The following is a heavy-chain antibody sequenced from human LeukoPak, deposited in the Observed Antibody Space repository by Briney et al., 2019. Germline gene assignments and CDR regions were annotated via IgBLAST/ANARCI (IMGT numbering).Heavy chain of an antibody. J-gene: IGHJ6*02. CDR1: GDSVSSNSAA. CDR3: ARDSGAIAAAGGGRFGMDV. Sequence: SQTLSLTCAISGDSVSSNSAAWNWIRQSPSRGLEWLGRTYYRSKWYNDYAVSVKSRITINPDTSKNQFSLQLNSVTPEDTAVYYCARDSGAIAAAGGGRFGMDVWGQGTTVTVSS. D-gene: IGHD6-13*01. V-gene: IGHV6-1*01. CDR2: TYYRSKWYN.